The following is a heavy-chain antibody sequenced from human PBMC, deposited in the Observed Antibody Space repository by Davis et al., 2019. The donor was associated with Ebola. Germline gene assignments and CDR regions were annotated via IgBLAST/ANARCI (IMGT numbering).Heavy chain of an antibody. CDR3: AKDTSNIWFDI. D-gene: IGHD1-26*01. CDR2: LGTSADT. J-gene: IGHJ3*02. V-gene: IGHV3-23*01. Sequence: GGSLRLSCGASGFMFSGYDMHWVRQAPGKGLEWVSTLGTSADTYYADSVKGRFTISRDNSKNTLYLQMNGLRVEDTAIYYCAKDTSNIWFDIWGQGTMVTVSS. CDR1: GFMFSGYD.